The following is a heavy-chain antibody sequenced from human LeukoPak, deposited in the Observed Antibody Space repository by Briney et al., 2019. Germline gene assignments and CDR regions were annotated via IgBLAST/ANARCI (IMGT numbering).Heavy chain of an antibody. CDR3: AGGRYSYGSDWFDP. Sequence: SETLSLTCTVSGGSISSYYWSWIRQPPGKGLEWIGYIYYSGSTNYNPSLKSRVTISVDTSKNQFSLQLSSVTAADTAVYYCAGGRYSYGSDWFDPWGQGTLVTVSS. J-gene: IGHJ5*02. CDR2: IYYSGST. V-gene: IGHV4-59*01. CDR1: GGSISSYY. D-gene: IGHD5-18*01.